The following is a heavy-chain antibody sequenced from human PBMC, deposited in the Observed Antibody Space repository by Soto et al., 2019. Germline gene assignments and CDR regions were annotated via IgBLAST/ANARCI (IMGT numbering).Heavy chain of an antibody. CDR3: AKGGRQWLVTSDFNY. CDR2: INAGNGNA. J-gene: IGHJ4*02. Sequence: ASVKVSCKASGYTYIIYAMHWVRQVPGQRLEWMGWINAGNGNAKYSQKFQGRFTISRDSSKNTVSLEMTSLRAEDTAVYYCAKGGRQWLVTSDFNYWGQGALVTVSS. CDR1: GYTYIIYA. D-gene: IGHD6-19*01. V-gene: IGHV1-3*01.